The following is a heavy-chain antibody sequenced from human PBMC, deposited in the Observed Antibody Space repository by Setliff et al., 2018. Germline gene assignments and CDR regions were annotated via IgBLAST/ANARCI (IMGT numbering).Heavy chain of an antibody. V-gene: IGHV1-18*01. CDR3: AKGGNITRETYYYYGMDV. D-gene: IGHD1-20*01. J-gene: IGHJ6*02. CDR2: IGPYNGNT. CDR1: GYTFTRYG. Sequence: ASVKVSCKASGYTFTRYGISWVRQAPGKGFEWMGWIGPYNGNTYYAQKFQGRVAITTDTSTSTAYMELRSLRSDDTAVYYCAKGGNITRETYYYYGMDVWGQGTTVTLS.